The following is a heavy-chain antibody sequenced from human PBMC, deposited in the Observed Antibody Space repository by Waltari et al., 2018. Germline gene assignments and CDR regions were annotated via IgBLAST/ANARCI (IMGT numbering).Heavy chain of an antibody. CDR1: GFNFSSYA. V-gene: IGHV3-23*01. J-gene: IGHJ6*02. Sequence: LESGGGLVQPGGSLRLSCEASGFNFSSYAMRWVRQAPGKGLEVVLAIRGSGGSTYDADSVKARFTISRDNSKNTLYLQMHSLRAEDTAVYYCAKVPHVAVVALAYGMDFWGQGTTVTVSS. D-gene: IGHD2-15*01. CDR2: IRGSGGST. CDR3: AKVPHVAVVALAYGMDF.